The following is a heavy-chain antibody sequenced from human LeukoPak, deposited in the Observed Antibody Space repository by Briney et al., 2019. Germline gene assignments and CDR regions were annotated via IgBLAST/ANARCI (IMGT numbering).Heavy chain of an antibody. D-gene: IGHD3-22*01. CDR1: GFTFSTSD. Sequence: PGVSLRLFCAVSGFTFSTSDMHCVRQAAGRGLEWVAIIRYDGTNKYYADSVKCRYPIYGDNPKKTLYLQMKGLIAEDRAVYYFGKDMDYYDSIHDVWGTGTTVTISS. V-gene: IGHV3-30*02. CDR2: IRYDGTNK. CDR3: GKDMDYYDSIHDV. J-gene: IGHJ6*03.